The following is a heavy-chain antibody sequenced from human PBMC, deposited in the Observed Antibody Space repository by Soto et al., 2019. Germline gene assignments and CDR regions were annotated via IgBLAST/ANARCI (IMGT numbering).Heavy chain of an antibody. Sequence: EVQLVESGGGLVHPGGSLRLSCAASEFTFDDYVMHWVRQAPGKGLEWVAFISWSSVYTGYAVSVKGRFTISRDNAKNCLYQEKNSLSPEVTALYYCVKDKSLGGEGSTYYFDFWGQGTLVTVSS. D-gene: IGHD2-21*01. J-gene: IGHJ4*02. CDR2: ISWSSVYT. V-gene: IGHV3-9*01. CDR1: EFTFDDYV. CDR3: VKDKSLGGEGSTYYFDF.